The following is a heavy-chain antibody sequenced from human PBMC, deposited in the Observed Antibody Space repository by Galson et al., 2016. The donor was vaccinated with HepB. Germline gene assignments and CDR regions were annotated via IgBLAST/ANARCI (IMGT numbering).Heavy chain of an antibody. D-gene: IGHD3-16*02. CDR3: ASSLAPVGWFGP. Sequence: SETLSLTCTVSGDSISNYYWSWIRQPPGKGLEWIGYLFHTGSTSYNPSLKSRVTLSVDMSKNQLSLRLHSVTAADTAVYYCASSLAPVGWFGPWGQGALVTVSS. V-gene: IGHV4-59*01. J-gene: IGHJ5*02. CDR2: LFHTGST. CDR1: GDSISNYY.